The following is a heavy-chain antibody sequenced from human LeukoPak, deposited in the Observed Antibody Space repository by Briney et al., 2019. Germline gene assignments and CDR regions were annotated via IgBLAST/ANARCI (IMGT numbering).Heavy chain of an antibody. Sequence: SETLSLTCTVSGYSITSGYYWGWIRQPPGKGLEWIGTIYHSGGTYYNPSLKSRVTISVDTSKNQFSLKLSSVTAADTALYYCSRASSTSYYDYWGQGSLVTVSS. J-gene: IGHJ4*02. CDR3: SRASSTSYYDY. CDR2: IYHSGGT. CDR1: GYSITSGYY. V-gene: IGHV4-38-2*02. D-gene: IGHD6-19*01.